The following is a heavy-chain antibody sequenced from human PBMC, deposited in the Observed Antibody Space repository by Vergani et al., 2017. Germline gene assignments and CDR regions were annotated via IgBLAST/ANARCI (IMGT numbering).Heavy chain of an antibody. CDR2: IYSTGST. Sequence: QVQLQESGPGLVKPLQTLSLTCSVSGDSISSGVYYWNWIRQHPGKGLEWIGYIYSTGSTHHNPSLRRRINMSVDTSKNQFSLKLNSVTAADTAMYYCARMGGYDEGDAFRIGYFDSWGPGILVTVSS. J-gene: IGHJ4*02. V-gene: IGHV4-31*03. D-gene: IGHD3-22*01. CDR3: ARMGGYDEGDAFRIGYFDS. CDR1: GDSISSGVYY.